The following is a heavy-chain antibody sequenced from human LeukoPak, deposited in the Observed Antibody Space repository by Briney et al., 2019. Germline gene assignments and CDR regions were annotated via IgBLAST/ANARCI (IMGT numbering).Heavy chain of an antibody. CDR3: ARVFFGDTAMVSRFNWFDP. V-gene: IGHV1-69*13. CDR2: IIPIFGTA. J-gene: IGHJ5*02. Sequence: SVKVSCKASGYTFTSYGISWVRQAPGQGLEWMGGIIPIFGTANYAQKFQGRVTITADESTSIAYMELSSLRSEDTAVYYCARVFFGDTAMVSRFNWFDPWGQGTLVTVSS. D-gene: IGHD5-18*01. CDR1: GYTFTSYG.